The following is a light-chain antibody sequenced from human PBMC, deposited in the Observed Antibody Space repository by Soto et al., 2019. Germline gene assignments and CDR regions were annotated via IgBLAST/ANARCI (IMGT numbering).Light chain of an antibody. V-gene: IGLV2-14*01. CDR3: SSYTTSGTPV. CDR2: EGS. Sequence: QSALTQPASVSGTPGQTITISCTGTSSDVGGYNYLSWYQQHPGKAPKVMIYEGSNRPSGVSNRFSGSKSGNTASLTISGLQAESEADYFCSSYTTSGTPVFGGGTKLTVL. J-gene: IGLJ3*02. CDR1: SSDVGGYNY.